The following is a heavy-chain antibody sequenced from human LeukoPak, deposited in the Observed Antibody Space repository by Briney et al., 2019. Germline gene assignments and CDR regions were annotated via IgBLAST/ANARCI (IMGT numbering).Heavy chain of an antibody. V-gene: IGHV3-30-3*02. CDR1: GFTFSSYA. Sequence: PGGSLRLSCAASGFTFSSYAMHWVRQAPGKGLEWVAVISYDGSNKYYADSVKGRFTVSRDNSRDTLYLQMNSLRPEDTAVYYCANDHWTDSSGPHFDYWGQGTLVTVSS. J-gene: IGHJ4*02. D-gene: IGHD3-22*01. CDR2: ISYDGSNK. CDR3: ANDHWTDSSGPHFDY.